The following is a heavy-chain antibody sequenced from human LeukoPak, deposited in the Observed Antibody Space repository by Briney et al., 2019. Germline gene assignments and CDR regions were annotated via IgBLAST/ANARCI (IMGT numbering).Heavy chain of an antibody. CDR1: GFTFSSYG. J-gene: IGHJ5*02. CDR3: AKASYDSSGYWRVNNWFDP. D-gene: IGHD3-22*01. CDR2: IWYDGSNK. V-gene: IGHV3-33*06. Sequence: PGRSLRLSCAASGFTFSSYGMHWVRQAPGKGLEWVAVIWYDGSNKYYADSVKGRFTISRGNSKNTLYLQMNSLRAEDTAVYYCAKASYDSSGYWRVNNWFDPWGQGTLVTVSS.